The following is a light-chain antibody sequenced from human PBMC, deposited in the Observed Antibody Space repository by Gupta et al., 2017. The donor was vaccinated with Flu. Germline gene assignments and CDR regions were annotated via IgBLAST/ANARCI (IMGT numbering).Light chain of an antibody. CDR3: QQYGSSPQT. J-gene: IGKJ1*01. V-gene: IGKV3-20*01. Sequence: EIVLTQSPGTLSLSPGKRATLSCRAGQTISSSYLAWYQQKPGQAPRLLIYGASSRATGIPDRFSGSGSGTDFTLTISRLEPEDFAVYYCQQYGSSPQTFGQGTKVENK. CDR1: QTISSSY. CDR2: GAS.